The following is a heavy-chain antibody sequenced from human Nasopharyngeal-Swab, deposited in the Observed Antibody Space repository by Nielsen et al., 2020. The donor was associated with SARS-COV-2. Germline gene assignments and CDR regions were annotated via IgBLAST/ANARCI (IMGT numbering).Heavy chain of an antibody. V-gene: IGHV1-18*01. CDR2: ISAYNGNT. CDR1: GYTFTIYG. Sequence: SVKVSCKASGYTFTIYGISWVRQAPGQGLEWMGWISAYNGNTNYAQKLQGRVTMTTDTSTSTAYMELRSLRSDDTAVYYCARSEIDIVVVPAAGFDPWGQGTLVTVSS. J-gene: IGHJ5*02. CDR3: ARSEIDIVVVPAAGFDP. D-gene: IGHD2-2*01.